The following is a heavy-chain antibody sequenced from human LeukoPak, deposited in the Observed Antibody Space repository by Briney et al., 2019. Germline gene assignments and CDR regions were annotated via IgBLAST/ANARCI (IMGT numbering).Heavy chain of an antibody. V-gene: IGHV1-69*13. CDR1: GGTFSSYA. CDR3: ASSSKAAARLFDP. Sequence: AASVKVSCKASGGTFSSYAISWVRQAPGQGLEWMGGIIPIFGTANYAQKFQGRVTITADESTSTAYMELSSLRSEDTAVYYCASSSKAAARLFDPWGQGTLVTVSS. D-gene: IGHD6-13*01. CDR2: IIPIFGTA. J-gene: IGHJ5*02.